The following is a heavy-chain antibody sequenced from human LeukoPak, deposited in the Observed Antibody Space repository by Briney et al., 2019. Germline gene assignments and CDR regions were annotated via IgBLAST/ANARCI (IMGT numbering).Heavy chain of an antibody. Sequence: SVKDSCKASGDTFSSYVISWVRQAPGQGLEWMGGIIPTFDIENYAQKFQGRVTITADESTSTAYMELSSLRSEDTAVYYCARVGPGGGYDRRPARRSGNYFYYGMDVWGQGTTVTVSS. D-gene: IGHD5-12*01. CDR2: IIPTFDIE. J-gene: IGHJ6*02. CDR3: ARVGPGGGYDRRPARRSGNYFYYGMDV. V-gene: IGHV1-69*13. CDR1: GDTFSSYV.